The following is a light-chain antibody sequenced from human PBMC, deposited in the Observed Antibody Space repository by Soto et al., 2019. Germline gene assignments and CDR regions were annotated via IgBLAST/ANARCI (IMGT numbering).Light chain of an antibody. CDR2: AAS. CDR3: QQYGSSSWT. V-gene: IGKV3-20*01. J-gene: IGKJ1*01. CDR1: QSVGSNY. Sequence: PMERATLSCRASQSVGSNYLAWYQQKPGQAPRILIFAASSRATGIPDRFSGSGSGTDFTLTISRLEPEDFAVYYCQQYGSSSWTFGQGTKVDI.